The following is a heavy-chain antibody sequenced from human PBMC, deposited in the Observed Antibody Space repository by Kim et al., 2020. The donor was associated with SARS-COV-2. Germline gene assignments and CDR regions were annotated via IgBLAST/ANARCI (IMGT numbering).Heavy chain of an antibody. D-gene: IGHD2-15*01. V-gene: IGHV4-38-2*02. J-gene: IGHJ5*02. CDR1: GYSISSGYY. CDR2: IYHSGST. CDR3: ARDYSWVVAATKLGWFDP. Sequence: SETLSLTCTVSGYSISSGYYWGWIRQPPGKGLEWIGSIYHSGSTYYNPSLKSRVTISVDTSKNQFSLKLSSVTAADTAVYYCARDYSWVVAATKLGWFDPWGQGTLVTVSS.